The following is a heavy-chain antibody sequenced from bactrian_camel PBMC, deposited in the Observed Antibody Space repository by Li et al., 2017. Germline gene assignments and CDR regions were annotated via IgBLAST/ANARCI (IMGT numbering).Heavy chain of an antibody. CDR2: IYSAGVTT. CDR3: AEGRGSRGEHCYSLNY. CDR1: TTYTYKNYC. Sequence: VQLVESGGGSVQAGGSLKLSCTVSTTYTYKNYCMGWFRQAPWKEREAVAAIYSAGVTTYYADSVKGRFTISQDSARNTVYLQMNNLQPEDTATYYCAEGRGSRGEHCYSLNYWGQGTQVTVSS. D-gene: IGHD6*01. V-gene: IGHV3S40*01. J-gene: IGHJ4*01.